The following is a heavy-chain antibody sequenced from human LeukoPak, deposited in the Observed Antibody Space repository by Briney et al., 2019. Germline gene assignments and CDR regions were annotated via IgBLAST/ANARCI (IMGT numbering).Heavy chain of an antibody. J-gene: IGHJ4*02. V-gene: IGHV5-51*01. CDR2: IYDT. Sequence: GESLKISCQTSGYSFTSYWIGWVRQMLGKGLEWMGFIYDTRYSPSFQGQVTISADKSISSAYLQWSSLKASDTGIYYCARHSRVSGLTGYWGQGTLVTVSS. D-gene: IGHD2-15*01. CDR1: GYSFTSYW. CDR3: ARHSRVSGLTGY.